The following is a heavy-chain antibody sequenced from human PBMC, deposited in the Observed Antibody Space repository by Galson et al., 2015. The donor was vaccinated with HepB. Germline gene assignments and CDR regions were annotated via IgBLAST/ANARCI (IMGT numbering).Heavy chain of an antibody. Sequence: SLRLSCAASGFTFSSYGMHWVRQAPGKGLEWVAVIWYDGSNKYYADSVKGRFTISRDNSKNTLYLQMNSLRAEDTAVYYCARDGEAGNSNHLLDYWGQGTLVTVSS. CDR3: ARDGEAGNSNHLLDY. D-gene: IGHD4-23*01. CDR2: IWYDGSNK. CDR1: GFTFSSYG. V-gene: IGHV3-33*08. J-gene: IGHJ4*02.